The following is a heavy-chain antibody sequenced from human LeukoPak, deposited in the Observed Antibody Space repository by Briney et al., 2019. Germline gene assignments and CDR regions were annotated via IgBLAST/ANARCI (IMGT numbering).Heavy chain of an antibody. V-gene: IGHV1-2*06. CDR2: INPNSGGT. Sequence: ASVKVSCKASGYTFTGYYMHWVRQAPGQGLEWMGRINPNSGGTNYAQKFQGRVTMTRDTSISTAYMELSRLRSDDTAVYYCARDPEGVPWIQLWSLDYWGRGTLVTVSS. CDR1: GYTFTGYY. J-gene: IGHJ4*02. CDR3: ARDPEGVPWIQLWSLDY. D-gene: IGHD5-18*01.